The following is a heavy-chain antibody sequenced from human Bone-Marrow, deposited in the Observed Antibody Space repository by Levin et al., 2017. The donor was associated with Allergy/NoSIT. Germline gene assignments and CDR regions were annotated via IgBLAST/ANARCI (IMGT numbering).Heavy chain of an antibody. Sequence: GESLKISCAASGFTFSSYAMHWVRQAPGKGLEWVAVISYDGSNKYYADSVKGRFTISRDNSKNTLYLQMNSLRAEDTAVYYCARDLVRFITMVRGVTPRYYYGMDVWGQGTTVTVSS. D-gene: IGHD3-10*01. J-gene: IGHJ6*02. CDR1: GFTFSSYA. CDR2: ISYDGSNK. V-gene: IGHV3-30-3*01. CDR3: ARDLVRFITMVRGVTPRYYYGMDV.